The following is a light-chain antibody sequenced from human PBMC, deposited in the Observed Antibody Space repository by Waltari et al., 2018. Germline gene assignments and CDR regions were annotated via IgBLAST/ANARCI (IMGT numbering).Light chain of an antibody. CDR3: QQYGSSPPRT. V-gene: IGKV3-20*01. Sequence: EIVLTQSPGTLSLSPGERATLSCRASQTVSSSYLAWYQQKPGQAPRLRIYGAPSRATGSPDRFSGSGSGTDFTLTISRLEPEDFAVYYCQQYGSSPPRTFGQGTKVEIK. J-gene: IGKJ1*01. CDR1: QTVSSSY. CDR2: GAP.